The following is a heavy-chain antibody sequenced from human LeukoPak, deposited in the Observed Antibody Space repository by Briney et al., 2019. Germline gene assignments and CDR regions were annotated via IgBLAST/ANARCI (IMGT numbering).Heavy chain of an antibody. CDR3: ARVAYFDSGGYYYNFDY. CDR1: RYSTSNGYY. CDR2: IWHSGIT. J-gene: IGHJ4*02. D-gene: IGHD3-22*01. V-gene: IGHV4-38-2*02. Sequence: SETLSLTCTVSRYSTSNGYYWGWIRQPPGKGLEWIGNIWHSGITYYNPSLKSRVTISVDTSKNQFSLKLSSVTAADTAVYYCARVAYFDSGGYYYNFDYWGQGTLVTVSS.